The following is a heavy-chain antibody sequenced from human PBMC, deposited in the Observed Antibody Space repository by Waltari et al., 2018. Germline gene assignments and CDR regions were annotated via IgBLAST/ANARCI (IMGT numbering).Heavy chain of an antibody. V-gene: IGHV1-2*02. Sequence: QVQRVQSGAEVKGPGASVRVSCKASGYTFPGYYMHWVRQAPGQGLEWMGWINPNSGGTNYSQHFQGRVTMTKDTSVSTAYMELSWLISDDTAVYYCARETAGATAWFDPWGQGTLVTVSS. CDR2: INPNSGGT. J-gene: IGHJ5*02. D-gene: IGHD1-26*01. CDR1: GYTFPGYY. CDR3: ARETAGATAWFDP.